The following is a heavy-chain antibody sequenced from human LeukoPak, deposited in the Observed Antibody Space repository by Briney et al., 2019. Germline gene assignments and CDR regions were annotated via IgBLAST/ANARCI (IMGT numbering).Heavy chain of an antibody. V-gene: IGHV3-53*01. Sequence: GGSLRLSCAASGFTVSSNYLSWVRQAPGKGLEWVSVIYSGGSTYYADSVKGRFTISRDNSKNTLYLQMNSLRAEDTAVYYCARDLGSRALGYWGQGTLVTVSS. CDR2: IYSGGST. D-gene: IGHD3-16*01. J-gene: IGHJ4*02. CDR3: ARDLGSRALGY. CDR1: GFTVSSNY.